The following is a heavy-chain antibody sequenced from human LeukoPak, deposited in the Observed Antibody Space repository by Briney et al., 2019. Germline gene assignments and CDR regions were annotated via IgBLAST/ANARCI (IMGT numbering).Heavy chain of an antibody. D-gene: IGHD3-10*01. CDR2: LYPSGSS. CDR3: ARDLSGSLYFDY. V-gene: IGHV4-4*07. Sequence: SETLSLTCTVSGASISPYYWTWIRQPAGKGLEWIGRLYPSGSSDYNPSLMSRVSISVGTSNNQFSLRVTSVTAADMAIYYCARDLSGSLYFDYWGQGILVTVSA. CDR1: GASISPYY. J-gene: IGHJ4*02.